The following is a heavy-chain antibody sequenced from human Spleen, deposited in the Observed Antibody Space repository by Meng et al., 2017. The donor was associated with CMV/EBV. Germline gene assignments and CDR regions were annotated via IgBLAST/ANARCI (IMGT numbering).Heavy chain of an antibody. V-gene: IGHV4-30-4*08. CDR3: ARTAGTWWFDP. Sequence: CTVSGGAFSSGDYSWSWIRQPPGKGLEWIGYIYYSGSTHYSPSLKSRVTISLDTSKNHFSLRLSSVTAADTAVYYCARTAGTWWFDPWGQGALVTVSS. CDR2: IYYSGST. D-gene: IGHD6-13*01. J-gene: IGHJ5*02. CDR1: GGAFSSGDYS.